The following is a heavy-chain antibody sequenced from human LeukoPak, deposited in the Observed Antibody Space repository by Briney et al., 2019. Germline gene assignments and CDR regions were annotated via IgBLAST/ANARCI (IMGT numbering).Heavy chain of an antibody. D-gene: IGHD2-15*01. Sequence: GGSLRLSCAASGFTFSSYAMSWFRQAPGKGREWVGFIRSKAYGGTTEYAAAVKGRFTISRDDSKSIAYLQMNSLKTEDTAVYYCTRASLNYCSGGSCYPSDYWGQGTLVTVSS. V-gene: IGHV3-49*03. CDR1: GFTFSSYA. J-gene: IGHJ4*02. CDR2: IRSKAYGGTT. CDR3: TRASLNYCSGGSCYPSDY.